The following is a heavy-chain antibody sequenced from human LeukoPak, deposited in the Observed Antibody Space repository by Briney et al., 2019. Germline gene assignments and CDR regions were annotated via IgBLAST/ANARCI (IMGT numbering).Heavy chain of an antibody. V-gene: IGHV4-38-2*02. J-gene: IGHJ4*02. CDR3: ARAPYCSGGSCYSGGLY. CDR1: GYSISSGHY. D-gene: IGHD2-15*01. CDR2: IYESGNT. Sequence: PSETLSLTCSVSGYSISSGHYWGWIRQPPGKGLEGIGTIYESGNTYYNPSLKSRVTISVDTSKNQLYLKVSSVTAADTAVYYCARAPYCSGGSCYSGGLYWGQGTLVTVSS.